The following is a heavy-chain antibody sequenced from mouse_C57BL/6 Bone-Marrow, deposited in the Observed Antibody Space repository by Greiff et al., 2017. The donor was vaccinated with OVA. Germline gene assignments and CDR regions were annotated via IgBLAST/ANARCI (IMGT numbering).Heavy chain of an antibody. CDR2: ISDGGSYT. CDR1: GFTFSSYA. V-gene: IGHV5-4*03. CDR3: ASPYYYGSRTWFAY. Sequence: EVKVVESGGGLVKPGGSLKLSCAASGFTFSSYAMSWVRQTPEKRLEWVATISDGGSYTYYPDNVKGRFTISRDNAKNNLYLQMSHLKSEDTAMYYCASPYYYGSRTWFAYWGQGTLVTVSA. D-gene: IGHD1-1*01. J-gene: IGHJ3*01.